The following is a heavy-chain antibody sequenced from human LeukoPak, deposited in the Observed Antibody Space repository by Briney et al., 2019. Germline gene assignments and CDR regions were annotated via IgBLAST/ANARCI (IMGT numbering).Heavy chain of an antibody. V-gene: IGHV4-34*01. J-gene: IGHJ6*03. CDR1: GGSFSGYY. D-gene: IGHD3-10*01. CDR2: INHSGST. Sequence: PSETLSLTCAVYGGSFSGYYWSWLRQPPGKGLEWIGEINHSGSTNHNPSLKSRVTISVDTSKNQFSLKLSSVTAADTAVYYCARLPGYYGSGRYYYYYMDVWGKGTTVTVSS. CDR3: ARLPGYYGSGRYYYYYMDV.